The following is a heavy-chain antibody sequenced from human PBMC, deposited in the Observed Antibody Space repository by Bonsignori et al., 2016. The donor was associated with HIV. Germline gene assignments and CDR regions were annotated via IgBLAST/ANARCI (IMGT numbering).Heavy chain of an antibody. V-gene: IGHV4-38-2*01. Sequence: SETLSLTCAVSGYSISSGYYWGWIRQPPGKGLEWIGSIYHSGSTYYNPSLKSRVTISVDTSKNQFSLKLSSVTAADTAVYYCARLSFRTTVPDFDYWGQGTLVTVSS. CDR1: GYSISSGYY. D-gene: IGHD4-17*01. CDR2: IYHSGST. CDR3: ARLSFRTTVPDFDY. J-gene: IGHJ4*02.